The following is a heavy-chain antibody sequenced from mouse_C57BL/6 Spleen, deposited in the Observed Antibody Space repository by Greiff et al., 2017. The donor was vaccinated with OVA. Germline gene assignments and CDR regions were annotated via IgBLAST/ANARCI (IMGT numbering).Heavy chain of an antibody. V-gene: IGHV1-15*01. Sequence: QVQLQQSGAELVRPGASVTLSCKASGYTFTDYEMHWVKQTPVHGLEWIGAIDPETGGTAYNQKFKGKAILTADKSSSTAYMELRSLTSEDSAVYHCTTGGDGSFAYWGQGTLVTVSA. CDR2: IDPETGGT. CDR1: GYTFTDYE. D-gene: IGHD1-1*02. J-gene: IGHJ3*01. CDR3: TTGGDGSFAY.